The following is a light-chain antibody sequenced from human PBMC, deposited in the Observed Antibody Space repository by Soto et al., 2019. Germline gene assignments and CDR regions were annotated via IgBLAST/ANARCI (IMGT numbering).Light chain of an antibody. CDR3: QQYYSTPRT. J-gene: IGKJ1*01. Sequence: IWLTHSPASLSVSLGERATPNCKSSLTVLDSFNNKDYLTWYQQKPGQPPKLLIYWASTREFGVPDRFSGSGSGTDFTLTISSLQAEDVAVYYCQQYYSTPRTFGHGTKVDIK. CDR2: WAS. CDR1: LTVLDSFNNKDY. V-gene: IGKV4-1*01.